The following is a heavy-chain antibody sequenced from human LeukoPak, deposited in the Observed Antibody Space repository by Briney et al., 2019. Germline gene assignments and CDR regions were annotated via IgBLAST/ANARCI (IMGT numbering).Heavy chain of an antibody. J-gene: IGHJ5*02. Sequence: RRASVKVSCKVSGYTLNELSIHWVRQAAGKGLEWMGGFDPEYGETVYAQKCQGRVTMAEDTSTDTAYMELSSLRSEDTAVYYCAPLDFWVPSTWGQGTLVTVSS. V-gene: IGHV1-24*01. CDR3: APLDFWVPST. D-gene: IGHD3-3*01. CDR1: GYTLNELS. CDR2: FDPEYGET.